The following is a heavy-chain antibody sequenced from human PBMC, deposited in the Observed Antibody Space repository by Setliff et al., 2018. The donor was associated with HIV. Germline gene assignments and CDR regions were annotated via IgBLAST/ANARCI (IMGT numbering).Heavy chain of an antibody. CDR2: ISNDGGRE. J-gene: IGHJ4*01. CDR1: GFTFTNYW. Sequence: GGSLRLSCAASGFTFTNYWMAWIRQAPGRGLEWAAIISNDGGREYYVDSVKGRFTISRDNAKSSLYLQMDSLRVEDTAVYYCASFFGDYGYWGHGTQVTVSS. CDR3: ASFFGDYGY. D-gene: IGHD3-10*01. V-gene: IGHV3-7*03.